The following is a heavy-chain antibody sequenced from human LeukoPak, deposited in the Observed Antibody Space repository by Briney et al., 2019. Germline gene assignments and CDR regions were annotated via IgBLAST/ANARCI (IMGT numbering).Heavy chain of an antibody. Sequence: GGSLRLSCVTSGFTFGLYAMSWVRQAPGKGLEWVSTIRITGGITYYADSVKGRFATSRENSKNTLYLQMSSLRAEDTAVYYCARRGESTSYGDYRFDYWGQGTLVTVSS. CDR3: ARRGESTSYGDYRFDY. V-gene: IGHV3-23*01. D-gene: IGHD4-17*01. J-gene: IGHJ4*02. CDR1: GFTFGLYA. CDR2: IRITGGIT.